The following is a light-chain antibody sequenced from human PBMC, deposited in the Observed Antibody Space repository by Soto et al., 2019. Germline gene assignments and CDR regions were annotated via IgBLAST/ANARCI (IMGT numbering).Light chain of an antibody. V-gene: IGKV1-12*01. CDR2: SAS. CDR1: QGISSN. CDR3: QQANSFPRA. J-gene: IGKJ1*01. Sequence: DIQMTQSPSSVSASVGDRVTITCRASQGISSNLVWYHQKPGKAPNLLIYSASALQSGVPSRFSGSGSGTDFTLTITSLQPEDFATYYCQQANSFPRAFGQGTKVEIK.